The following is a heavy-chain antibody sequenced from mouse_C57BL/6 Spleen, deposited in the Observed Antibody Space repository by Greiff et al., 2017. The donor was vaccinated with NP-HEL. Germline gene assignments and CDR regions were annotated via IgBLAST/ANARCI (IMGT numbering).Heavy chain of an antibody. V-gene: IGHV14-4*01. D-gene: IGHD2-5*01. CDR1: GFNIKDDY. CDR3: TTAPYYSNSEYYFDD. Sequence: EVQLMESGAELVRPGASVKLSCTASGFNIKDDYMHWVKQRPEQGLEWIGWIDPENGDTEYASKFQGKATITADPSSNTAYLQLSSLTSEDTAVYYDTTAPYYSNSEYYFDDGGKGTTLTAAS. CDR2: IDPENGDT. J-gene: IGHJ2*01.